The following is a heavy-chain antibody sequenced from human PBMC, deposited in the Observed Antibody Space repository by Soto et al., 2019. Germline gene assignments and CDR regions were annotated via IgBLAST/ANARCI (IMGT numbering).Heavy chain of an antibody. V-gene: IGHV3-73*02. CDR2: IGSKGQNYAT. D-gene: IGHD1-26*01. CDR3: TKYSGTSSAPAA. Sequence: EVQVVESGGGLVQPGGSLKLSCAASGFSFSDSAMHWVRQASGKGLEWVGRIGSKGQNYATTYAASVKGRFIISTDESKNTAHLQMNSLKTEDTAVYYCTKYSGTSSAPAALGQGTLVTVSS. J-gene: IGHJ5*02. CDR1: GFSFSDSA.